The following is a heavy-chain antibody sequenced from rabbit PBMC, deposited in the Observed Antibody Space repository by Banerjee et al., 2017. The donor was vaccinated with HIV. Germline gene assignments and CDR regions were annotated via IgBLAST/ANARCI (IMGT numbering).Heavy chain of an antibody. CDR3: ARGDYIGYSWGAYFNL. Sequence: QSLEESGGDLVKPGAFLTLTCTASGFSLSIYEMCWVRQAPGKGLEWIACSYAGSSGTTYYANWAKGRFTISKTSSTTVTLQMTSLTAADTATYFCARGDYIGYSWGAYFNLWGQGTLVTVS. J-gene: IGHJ4*01. CDR2: SYAGSSGTT. CDR1: GFSLSIYE. D-gene: IGHD7-1*01. V-gene: IGHV1S40*01.